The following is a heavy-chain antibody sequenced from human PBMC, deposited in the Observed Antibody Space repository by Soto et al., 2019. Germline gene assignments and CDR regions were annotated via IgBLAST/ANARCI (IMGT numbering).Heavy chain of an antibody. CDR3: ARVGTELSLYWGFDY. D-gene: IGHD3-16*02. Sequence: QSQTLSLTCAVYGGSFSGYYWSWIRTPPGKGLEWIGEINHSGSTNYNPSLKSRVTISVDTSKNQFSLKLSSVTAADTAVYYCARVGTELSLYWGFDYWGQGTLVTVSS. CDR1: GGSFSGYY. V-gene: IGHV4-34*01. J-gene: IGHJ4*02. CDR2: INHSGST.